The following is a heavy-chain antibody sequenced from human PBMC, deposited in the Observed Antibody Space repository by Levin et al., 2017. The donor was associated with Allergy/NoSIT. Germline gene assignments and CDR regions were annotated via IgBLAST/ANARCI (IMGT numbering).Heavy chain of an antibody. Sequence: PGESLKISCAASGFTFSRSWMSWVRQTPGKGLEWVANIHEDGKKKNFVDSVEGRFTISRDNAKNSLYLQMNTLTAADTAVYYCTTDRGHGYFDSWGQGTLVVVSS. V-gene: IGHV3-7*01. CDR2: IHEDGKKK. D-gene: IGHD3-10*01. J-gene: IGHJ4*02. CDR1: GFTFSRSW. CDR3: TTDRGHGYFDS.